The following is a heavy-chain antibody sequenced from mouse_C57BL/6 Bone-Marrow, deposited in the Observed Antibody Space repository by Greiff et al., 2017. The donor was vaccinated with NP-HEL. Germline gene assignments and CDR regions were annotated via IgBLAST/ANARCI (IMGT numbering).Heavy chain of an antibody. D-gene: IGHD2-1*01. Sequence: QLQQPGAELVRPGSSVKLSCKASGYTFPSYWMHWVKQRPIQGLEWIGNIYPSDSETHYNQKFKDKATLTVDKSSSPAYMQLSSLTSEDSAVDYGARCYYGKGEWYFDVWGTGTTVTVSS. CDR1: GYTFPSYW. V-gene: IGHV1-52*01. J-gene: IGHJ1*03. CDR2: IYPSDSET. CDR3: ARCYYGKGEWYFDV.